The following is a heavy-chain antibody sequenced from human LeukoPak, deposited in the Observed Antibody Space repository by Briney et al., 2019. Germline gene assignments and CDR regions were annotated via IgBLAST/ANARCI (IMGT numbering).Heavy chain of an antibody. J-gene: IGHJ2*01. Sequence: SETLSLTCTVSGGFISSYYWSWIRQPPGKGLEWIGYIYYSGSTSYNPSLKSRVTMSADTSKNQFSLRLSSVTAADTAVYYCARRGAYSGNDLAWYFDLWGRGTLVTVSS. CDR1: GGFISSYY. D-gene: IGHD5-12*01. CDR3: ARRGAYSGNDLAWYFDL. V-gene: IGHV4-59*08. CDR2: IYYSGST.